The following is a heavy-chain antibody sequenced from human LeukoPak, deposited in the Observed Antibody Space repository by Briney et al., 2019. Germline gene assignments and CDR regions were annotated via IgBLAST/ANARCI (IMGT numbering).Heavy chain of an antibody. CDR1: GFTFSNYG. Sequence: GGSLRLSCAASGFTFSNYGMHWVRQAPGKGLERVAIIRSDGSRIYYADSVKGRFTISRDNSKNTLYLQMNSLRAEDTAVYYCARARWEPGIAGIMYYFDYWGQGTLVTVSS. V-gene: IGHV3-30*02. D-gene: IGHD6-13*01. J-gene: IGHJ4*02. CDR3: ARARWEPGIAGIMYYFDY. CDR2: IRSDGSRI.